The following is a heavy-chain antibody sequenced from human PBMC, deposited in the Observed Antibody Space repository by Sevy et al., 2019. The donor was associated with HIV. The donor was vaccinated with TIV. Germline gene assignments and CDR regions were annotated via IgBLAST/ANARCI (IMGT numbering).Heavy chain of an antibody. CDR3: AKSPSTYYYDSSGETECYFDY. CDR2: ISWNSGII. J-gene: IGHJ4*02. Sequence: GGSLRLSCAASGFTFDDYAMHWVRQAPGKGLEWVSGISWNSGIIGYADSVKGRFTISRDNAKNSLYLQMNSLRAEDTALYYCAKSPSTYYYDSSGETECYFDYWGQGTLVTVSS. D-gene: IGHD3-22*01. V-gene: IGHV3-9*01. CDR1: GFTFDDYA.